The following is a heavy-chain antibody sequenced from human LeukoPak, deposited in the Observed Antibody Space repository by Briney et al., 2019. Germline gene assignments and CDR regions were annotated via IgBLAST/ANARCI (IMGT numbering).Heavy chain of an antibody. CDR1: GGSISNGDYF. V-gene: IGHV4-30-4*01. Sequence: SETLSLTCTVSGGSISNGDYFWSWIRQPPGKGLEWIGYIYHSGSTYYNPSLKSRVTISVDTSKNQFSLKLSSVTAADTAVYYCARRSYDILTGYYNVDYWGQGTLVTVSS. J-gene: IGHJ4*02. CDR3: ARRSYDILTGYYNVDY. CDR2: IYHSGST. D-gene: IGHD3-9*01.